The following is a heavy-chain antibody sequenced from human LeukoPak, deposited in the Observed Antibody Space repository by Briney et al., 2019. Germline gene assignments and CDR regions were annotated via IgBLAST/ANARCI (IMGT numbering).Heavy chain of an antibody. D-gene: IGHD3-16*01. CDR1: GFTFSNYW. CDR3: ARDGDYFDY. CDR2: IKRDGSGK. J-gene: IGHJ4*02. Sequence: GGSLRLSCAASGFTFSNYWMSWVRQAPGKGLEWVANIKRDGSGKYYVDSVKGRFTISRDNGKNSLYLQMDSLRVEDTAVNYCARDGDYFDYWGQGTPVTVSS. V-gene: IGHV3-7*01.